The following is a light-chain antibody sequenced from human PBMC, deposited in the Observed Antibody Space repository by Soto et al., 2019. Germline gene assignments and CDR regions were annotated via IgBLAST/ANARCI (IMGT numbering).Light chain of an antibody. CDR2: EVS. J-gene: IGLJ1*01. CDR3: SSYTSSSSLAYV. CDR1: SSDVGGYNY. V-gene: IGLV2-14*01. Sequence: QSALTQPASVSGSPGQSITISCTGTSSDVGGYNYVSWYQQHAGKAPKLMIYEVSDRPSGVSNRFSGSKSGNTASLTISGLQTEDEGDYYCSSYTSSSSLAYVFGTGTKLTVL.